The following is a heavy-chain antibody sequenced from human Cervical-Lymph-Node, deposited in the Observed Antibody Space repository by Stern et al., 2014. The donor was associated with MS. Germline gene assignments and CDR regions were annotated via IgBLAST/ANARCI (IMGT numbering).Heavy chain of an antibody. D-gene: IGHD4-17*01. J-gene: IGHJ6*02. CDR1: GGTFSNYA. V-gene: IGHV1-69*01. CDR3: ASPLTATSVPFGYYGMDV. CDR2: IVPLFGKP. Sequence: QVQLGQSGAEVKKPGSSVKVSCKASGGTFSNYATSWVRQAPGQGLERMGGIVPLFGKPNYAQKFQGRVTITADESTSTAYMDLSSLRSEDTAVYYCASPLTATSVPFGYYGMDVWGQGTTVTVS.